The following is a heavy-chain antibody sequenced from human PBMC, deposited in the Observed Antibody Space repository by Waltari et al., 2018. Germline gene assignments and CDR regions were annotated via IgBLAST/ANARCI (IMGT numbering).Heavy chain of an antibody. D-gene: IGHD2-2*01. Sequence: QVQLVQSGAEVKKPGASLKVSCKASGYIFTNYGISWVRQAPGQGLEWMGWISCKNGHTNLAHKVLGRLTMAKDTSTNTVYMELSRLTSDDTAVYYCAKDRHQLIEEGFLLALDPWGQGTLVTVSS. J-gene: IGHJ5*02. CDR2: ISCKNGHT. CDR1: GYIFTNYG. CDR3: AKDRHQLIEEGFLLALDP. V-gene: IGHV1-18*04.